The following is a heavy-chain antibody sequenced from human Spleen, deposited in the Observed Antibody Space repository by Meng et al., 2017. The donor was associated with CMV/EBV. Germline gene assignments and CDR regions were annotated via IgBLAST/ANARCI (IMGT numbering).Heavy chain of an antibody. CDR2: IHYGGET. V-gene: IGHV3-66*02. CDR3: ARLSTGQ. CDR1: GGSFSGYY. D-gene: IGHD1-1*01. J-gene: IGHJ4*02. Sequence: GGSLRLSCAVYGGSFSGYYWSWIRQPPGKGLEWVSIIHYGGETDYADSVKGRFTISRDSSKNTVYLQMNSLRDADTAIYYCARLSTGQWGQGTLVTVSS.